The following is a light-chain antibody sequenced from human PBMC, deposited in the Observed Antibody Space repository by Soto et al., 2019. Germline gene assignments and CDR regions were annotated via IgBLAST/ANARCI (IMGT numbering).Light chain of an antibody. J-gene: IGLJ1*01. CDR1: SSDVGAYNH. CDR2: EVT. V-gene: IGLV2-14*01. Sequence: QLVLTQPASVSGSPGQSITISCTGTSSDVGAYNHVSWYQLHPGEVPKLIIFEVTNRPSGVSTRFSGSKSGDTASLTISGLHPEDEADYYCSSYTSSSTLYVFGTGTKLTVL. CDR3: SSYTSSSTLYV.